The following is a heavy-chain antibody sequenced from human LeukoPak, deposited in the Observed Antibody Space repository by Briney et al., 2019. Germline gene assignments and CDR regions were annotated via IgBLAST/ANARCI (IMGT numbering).Heavy chain of an antibody. V-gene: IGHV3-23*01. Sequence: GGSLRLSCAASGVTFSSYAMSWVRQAPGRGLEWVSGISGSGDSTNYADSVKGRFTISRDNSKNTLYLQMNSLRAEDTAVYYCAKVGYYDSSGYYVFDYWGQGTLVTVSS. J-gene: IGHJ4*02. CDR3: AKVGYYDSSGYYVFDY. CDR1: GVTFSSYA. D-gene: IGHD3-22*01. CDR2: ISGSGDST.